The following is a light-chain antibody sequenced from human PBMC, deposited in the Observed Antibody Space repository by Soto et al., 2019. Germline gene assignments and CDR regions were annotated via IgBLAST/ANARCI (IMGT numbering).Light chain of an antibody. CDR3: LQHNSYPVS. Sequence: DIQMTQSPSVVSASVGDRVTITCRASQGISSYVAWFQQKPGKVPKSLIYAASKLQSGAPSRFSGSGSGTEFTLTISGLQAEDFATDYCLQHNSYPVSFGGGTKVEIK. CDR1: QGISSY. J-gene: IGKJ4*01. CDR2: AAS. V-gene: IGKV1-17*03.